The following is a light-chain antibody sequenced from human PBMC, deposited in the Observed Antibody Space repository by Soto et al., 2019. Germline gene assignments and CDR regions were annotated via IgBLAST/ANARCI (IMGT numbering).Light chain of an antibody. CDR1: SSDVGAYNY. J-gene: IGLJ2*01. CDR2: DVN. Sequence: QSALTQPASVSGSPGQSITISCTGSSSDVGAYNYVSWYQQHPGKAPKLIIYDVNNRPSGVSNRFSGSKSDTTASLTISGLQAEDEAHYNCSSYTSSTLVVFGGGTKLTVL. V-gene: IGLV2-14*01. CDR3: SSYTSSTLVV.